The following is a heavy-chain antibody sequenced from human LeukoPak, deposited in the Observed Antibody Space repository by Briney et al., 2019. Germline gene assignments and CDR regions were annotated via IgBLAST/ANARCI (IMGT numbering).Heavy chain of an antibody. CDR2: INSDGSST. CDR3: GRERWGGSGRYFDY. D-gene: IGHD2-15*01. V-gene: IGHV3-74*01. CDR1: GFTFSSSW. Sequence: PGGSLRLSCAASGFTFSSSWMHWVRQAPGKGLVWVSRINSDGSSTNYADSVKGRFTVSRDNAKNTLYLQMNSLRAEDTALYYCGRERWGGSGRYFDYWGQGTLVTVSS. J-gene: IGHJ4*02.